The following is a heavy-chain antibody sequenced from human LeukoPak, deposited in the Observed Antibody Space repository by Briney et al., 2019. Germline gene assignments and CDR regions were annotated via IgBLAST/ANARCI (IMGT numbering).Heavy chain of an antibody. CDR1: GFTFSSYG. Sequence: PGRSLRLSCAASGFTFSSYGMHWVRQAPGKGLEWVAFISHDGSNKYYADSVKGRFTISRDNSKNTLLLQMNSLRAEDTAVYYCAKRASGSGTSLYYFDYWGQGTLVTVSS. CDR2: ISHDGSNK. CDR3: AKRASGSGTSLYYFDY. V-gene: IGHV3-30*18. D-gene: IGHD3-10*01. J-gene: IGHJ4*02.